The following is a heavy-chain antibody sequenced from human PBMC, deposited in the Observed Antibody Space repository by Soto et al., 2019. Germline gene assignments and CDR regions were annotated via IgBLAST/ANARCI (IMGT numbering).Heavy chain of an antibody. Sequence: PGGSLRLSCAASGFTFSAHTMNWVRQAPGKGLEGVSYIGTDTITTQYADSVKGRFTISRDNAKNSLYLQMDSLRDEDTAVYYCARAPQQRLADSYYYRMDVWGQGTTVTVSS. CDR2: IGTDTITT. V-gene: IGHV3-48*02. D-gene: IGHD6-25*01. CDR1: GFTFSAHT. CDR3: ARAPQQRLADSYYYRMDV. J-gene: IGHJ6*02.